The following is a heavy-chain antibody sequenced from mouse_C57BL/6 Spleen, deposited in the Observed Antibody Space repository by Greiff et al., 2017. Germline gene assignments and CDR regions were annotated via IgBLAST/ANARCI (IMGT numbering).Heavy chain of an antibody. V-gene: IGHV1-42*01. D-gene: IGHD1-1*01. CDR3: AGGSSSWYFDV. CDR1: GYSFTGYY. J-gene: IGHJ1*03. CDR2: INPSTGGA. Sequence: VQLQQSGPELVKPGASVKISCKASGYSFTGYYMNWVKQSPEKSLEWIGEINPSTGGATYNQKFKAKATLTVDKSSSTAYMQLKSLTSEDSAVYYCAGGSSSWYFDVWGTGTTVTVSS.